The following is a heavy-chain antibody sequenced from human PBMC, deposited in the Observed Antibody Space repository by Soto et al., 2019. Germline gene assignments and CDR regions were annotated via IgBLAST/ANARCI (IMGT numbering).Heavy chain of an antibody. CDR3: ARGVQWLRFRYYYYGMDV. J-gene: IGHJ6*02. V-gene: IGHV1-8*01. Sequence: GASVKVSCKASGYTFTSYDINWVRQATGQGLEWMGWMNPNSGNTGYAQKFQGRVTMTRNTSISTAYMELSSLRSEDTAVYYCARGVQWLRFRYYYYGMDVWGQGTTVTVSS. CDR2: MNPNSGNT. D-gene: IGHD5-12*01. CDR1: GYTFTSYD.